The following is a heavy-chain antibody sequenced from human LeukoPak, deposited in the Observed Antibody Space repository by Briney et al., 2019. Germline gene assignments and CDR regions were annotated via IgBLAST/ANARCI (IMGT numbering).Heavy chain of an antibody. CDR2: IYYSGST. CDR1: GGSISSSSYY. J-gene: IGHJ4*02. Sequence: SETLSLTCTVSGGSISSSSYYWGWIRQPRGKGLEWIGSIYYSGSTYYNPSLKSRVTISVDTSKNQFSLKLSSVTAADTAVYYCARLQVGYWGQGTLVTVSS. CDR3: ARLQVGY. V-gene: IGHV4-39*01.